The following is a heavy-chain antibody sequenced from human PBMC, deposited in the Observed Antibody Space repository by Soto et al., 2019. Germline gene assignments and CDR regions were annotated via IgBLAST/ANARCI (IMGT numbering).Heavy chain of an antibody. J-gene: IGHJ6*02. D-gene: IGHD5-18*01. CDR1: GGSISSYY. CDR3: ATTARNFSKDTATLRGYYYYGMDV. V-gene: IGHV4-59*01. Sequence: SETLSLTCTVSGGSISSYYWSWIRQPPGKGLEWIGYIYYSGSTNYNPSLKSRVTISVDTSKNQFSLKLSSVTAADTAVYYCATTARNFSKDTATLRGYYYYGMDVWGQGTTVTSP. CDR2: IYYSGST.